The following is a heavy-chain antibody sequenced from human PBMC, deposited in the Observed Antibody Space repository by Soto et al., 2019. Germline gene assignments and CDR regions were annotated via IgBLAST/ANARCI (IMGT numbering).Heavy chain of an antibody. V-gene: IGHV4-59*01. CDR1: GGSINGYY. J-gene: IGHJ4*01. CDR3: ARASGYSYGYDDFFDN. D-gene: IGHD5-18*01. CDR2: FHFSGST. Sequence: QVQLQESGPGLVKPSETLSLTCTVSGGSINGYYWTWLQQSPRSGLEWIGYFHFSGSTKYNPSLESRLTISADTSKNQISLTLGSVTAADTAVYYCARASGYSYGYDDFFDNWGQETLANVSS.